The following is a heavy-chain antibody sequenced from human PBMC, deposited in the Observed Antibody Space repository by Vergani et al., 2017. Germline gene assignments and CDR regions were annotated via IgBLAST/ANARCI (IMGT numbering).Heavy chain of an antibody. D-gene: IGHD4-17*01. J-gene: IGHJ3*02. CDR2: INPNSGGT. CDR3: AADLGDYGDYLGAFDI. CDR1: GYTFTGYY. Sequence: QVQLVQSGAEVKKPGASVKVSCKASGYTFTGYYMHWVRQAPGQGLEWMGWINPNSGGTNYAQKFQGRVTMTRDTSISTAYMELSRLRSEDTAVYYCAADLGDYGDYLGAFDIWGQGTMVTVSS. V-gene: IGHV1-2*02.